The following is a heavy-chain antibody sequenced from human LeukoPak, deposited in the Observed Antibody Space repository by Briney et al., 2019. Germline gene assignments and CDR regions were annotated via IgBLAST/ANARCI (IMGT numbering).Heavy chain of an antibody. V-gene: IGHV3-23*01. CDR2: TSSSDPGT. J-gene: IGHJ4*02. CDR3: ARAPVTSCRGAFCYPFDY. CDR1: GFPLSSYA. Sequence: GGSLRLSCAASGFPLSSYAMSWVRQGPGKGLEWVAATSSSDPGTYHADSVRGRFTISRDNSKNALYLQMNRLRVEDAAVYYCARAPVTSCRGAFCYPFDYWGQGTLVTVSS. D-gene: IGHD2-15*01.